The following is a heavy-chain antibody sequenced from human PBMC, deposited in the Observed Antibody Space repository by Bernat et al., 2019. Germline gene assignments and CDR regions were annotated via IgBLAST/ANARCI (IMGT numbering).Heavy chain of an antibody. J-gene: IGHJ2*01. V-gene: IGHV3-7*01. D-gene: IGHD2-15*01. Sequence: EVQLVESGGGLVQPGGSLRLSCAAPGFTFSSYWMSWVRQAPGKGREGVANIKQEGSEKYYVDSVKGRFTISRDNAKNSLYLQMNSLRAEDTAVYYCARLRFGYCSGGSCYHWSYWYFDLWGRGTLVTVSS. CDR2: IKQEGSEK. CDR1: GFTFSSYW. CDR3: ARLRFGYCSGGSCYHWSYWYFDL.